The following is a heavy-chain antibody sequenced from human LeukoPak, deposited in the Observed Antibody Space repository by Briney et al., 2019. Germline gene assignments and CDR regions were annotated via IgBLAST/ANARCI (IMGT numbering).Heavy chain of an antibody. CDR1: GFTFSSYS. J-gene: IGHJ4*02. Sequence: PGGSLRLSCAASGFTFSSYSMNWVRQAPGKGLEWVSSISRTSTCMYYADSVKGRFTISRDNAKNSLYLQMNSLRAEDTAVYFCVRDLEYSTSSVSGRSFDYWGQGTLVTVSS. CDR2: ISRTSTCM. D-gene: IGHD6-6*01. V-gene: IGHV3-21*01. CDR3: VRDLEYSTSSVSGRSFDY.